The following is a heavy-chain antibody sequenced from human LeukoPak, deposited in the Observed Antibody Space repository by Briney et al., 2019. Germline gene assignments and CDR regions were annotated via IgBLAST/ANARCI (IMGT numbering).Heavy chain of an antibody. Sequence: ASVKVSCKASGYTFTGYYMHWVRQAPGQGLEWMGWINPNSGGTNYAQKFQGRVTMTRDTSISTAYMELSRLRSDDTAVYYCARPYSSSWYEDYYYMDVWGKGTTVTVSS. CDR3: ARPYSSSWYEDYYYMDV. V-gene: IGHV1-2*02. CDR2: INPNSGGT. J-gene: IGHJ6*03. D-gene: IGHD6-13*01. CDR1: GYTFTGYY.